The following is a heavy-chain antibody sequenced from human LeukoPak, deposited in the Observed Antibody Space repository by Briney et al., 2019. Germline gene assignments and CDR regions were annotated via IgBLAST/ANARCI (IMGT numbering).Heavy chain of an antibody. V-gene: IGHV4-39*01. J-gene: IGHJ4*02. CDR1: GGSISGSSYY. D-gene: IGHD3-22*01. Sequence: SETLSLTCTVSGGSISGSSYYWGWIRQPPGKGLEWIGSIYYSGSTYYNPFLKSRVTISVDTSKNQFSLKLSSVTAADTAVYYCASEYYDSSGYYLVVDYWGQGTLVTVSS. CDR2: IYYSGST. CDR3: ASEYYDSSGYYLVVDY.